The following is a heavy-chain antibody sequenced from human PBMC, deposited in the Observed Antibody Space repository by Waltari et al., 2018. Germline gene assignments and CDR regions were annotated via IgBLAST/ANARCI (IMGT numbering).Heavy chain of an antibody. CDR3: ARSSGVYYYFHMDV. D-gene: IGHD6-6*01. CDR1: GGTCSNYA. V-gene: IGHV1-69*12. J-gene: IGHJ6*03. CDR2: IIPTFGTA. Sequence: QVQLVQSGAEMKKPGPSVQVSCKASGGTCSNYAISWVRQAPGQGLEWMGGIIPTFGTANYAKEFQDRVTITADESTSTVYMELSSLISEDSAVYYCARSSGVYYYFHMDVWGKGTTVIISS.